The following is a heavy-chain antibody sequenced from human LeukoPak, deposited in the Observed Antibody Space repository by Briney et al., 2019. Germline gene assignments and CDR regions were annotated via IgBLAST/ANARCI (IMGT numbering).Heavy chain of an antibody. J-gene: IGHJ4*02. D-gene: IGHD4-17*01. CDR1: GFTFNSYA. Sequence: PGGSLRLSCAASGFTFNSYAMHWVRQAPGKGLEWVAVISYDGSNKYYADSVKGRFTISRDNPKNTLYLQMNSLRAEDTAVYYCARSKATVTDYWGQGTLVTVSS. CDR2: ISYDGSNK. CDR3: ARSKATVTDY. V-gene: IGHV3-30-3*01.